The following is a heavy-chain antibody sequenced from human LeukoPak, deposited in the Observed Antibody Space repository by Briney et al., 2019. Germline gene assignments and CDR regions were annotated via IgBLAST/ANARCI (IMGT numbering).Heavy chain of an antibody. Sequence: GGSLRLSCAASGFTFSSYAMSWVRQAPGQGLKWVSTINDNGDGTYYADSVKGRFTISRDNTKNTLYLQMNSLRAEDTAVYYCAKTLSDPGSYWGQGTLVTVSS. CDR2: INDNGDGT. J-gene: IGHJ4*02. D-gene: IGHD3-10*01. V-gene: IGHV3-23*01. CDR1: GFTFSSYA. CDR3: AKTLSDPGSY.